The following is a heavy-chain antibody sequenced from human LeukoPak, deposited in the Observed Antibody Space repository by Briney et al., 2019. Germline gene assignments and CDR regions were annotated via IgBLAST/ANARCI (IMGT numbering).Heavy chain of an antibody. CDR2: IKPDEGEK. Sequence: GGSLRLSCTASGFNFRSDWMSWVRQAPGRGLEWVANIKPDEGEKFYLDSVKGRFTVSRDNAKNTLYLQMNSLRAEDTAVFYCARAEYYYDSSGYYPRYYNYYYMDVWGKGTTVSVSS. CDR1: GFNFRSDW. CDR3: ARAEYYYDSSGYYPRYYNYYYMDV. V-gene: IGHV3-7*01. J-gene: IGHJ6*03. D-gene: IGHD3-22*01.